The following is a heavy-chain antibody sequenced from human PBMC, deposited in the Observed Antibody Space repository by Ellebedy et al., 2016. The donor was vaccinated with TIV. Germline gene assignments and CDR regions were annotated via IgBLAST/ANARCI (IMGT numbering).Heavy chain of an antibody. CDR1: GGSFSTYY. J-gene: IGHJ4*02. Sequence: SETLSLTCTVSGGSFSTYYWSWIRQPPGKGLEWIGHIFYSEATNYNPSLKSLVTISSDTSTNQFSLKLTSVTAADTAVYYCARGGIGVAADSWGQGTLVTVSS. CDR3: ARGGIGVAADS. V-gene: IGHV4-59*08. D-gene: IGHD2-21*01. CDR2: IFYSEAT.